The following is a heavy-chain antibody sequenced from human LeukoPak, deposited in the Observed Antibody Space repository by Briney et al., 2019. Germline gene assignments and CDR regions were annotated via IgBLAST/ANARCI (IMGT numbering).Heavy chain of an antibody. V-gene: IGHV3-48*01. CDR2: ISSSSSTI. CDR1: GFTFSSYA. Sequence: GGSLRLSCAASGFTFSSYAMSWVRQAPGKGLEWVSYISSSSSTIYYADSVKGRFTISRDNAKNSLYLQMNSLRAEDTAVYYCARGGVENGDYWGQGTLVTVSS. CDR3: ARGGVENGDY. D-gene: IGHD1-1*01. J-gene: IGHJ4*02.